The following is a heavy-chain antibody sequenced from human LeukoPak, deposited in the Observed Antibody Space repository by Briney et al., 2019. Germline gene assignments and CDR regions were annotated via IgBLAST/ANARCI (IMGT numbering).Heavy chain of an antibody. D-gene: IGHD1-26*01. CDR3: VKNLLGDAAYSWYFDL. CDR1: GFTFSTYG. J-gene: IGHJ2*01. Sequence: GGSLRLSCAASGFTFSTYGMSWVRQAPGKWMEWVSSITLSGGGTTYVDSVKGRFTITRDNSKNTLYLQMNSLRAEDTAVYYCVKNLLGDAAYSWYFDLWGRGTLVTVSS. CDR2: ITLSGGGT. V-gene: IGHV3-23*01.